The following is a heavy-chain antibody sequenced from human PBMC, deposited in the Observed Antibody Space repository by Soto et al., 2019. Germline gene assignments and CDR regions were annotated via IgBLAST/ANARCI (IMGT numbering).Heavy chain of an antibody. CDR1: GFTFGDYA. Sequence: GGSLRLSCTASGFTFGDYAMSWFRQAPGKGLEWVGFIRSKAYGGTTEYAASVKGRFTISRDDSKSIAYLQMNSLKTEDTAVYYCTRDPPKHIVVVTAEVFDYWGQGTLVTVSS. CDR2: IRSKAYGGTT. V-gene: IGHV3-49*03. J-gene: IGHJ4*02. D-gene: IGHD2-21*02. CDR3: TRDPPKHIVVVTAEVFDY.